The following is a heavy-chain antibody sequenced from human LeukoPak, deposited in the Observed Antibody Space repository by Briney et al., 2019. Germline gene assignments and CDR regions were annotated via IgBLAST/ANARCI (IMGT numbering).Heavy chain of an antibody. CDR3: ARGVAAAGHLSAHNWFDP. J-gene: IGHJ5*02. CDR1: GGSFRGYY. D-gene: IGHD6-13*01. V-gene: IGHV4-34*01. CDR2: INHSGST. Sequence: SETLSLTCDVYGGSFRGYYWSWIRQPPWKGLEWIGEINHSGSTNYNPSLKSRVTISVDTSKNQFSLKLSSVTAADTAVYYCARGVAAAGHLSAHNWFDPWGQGTLVTVSS.